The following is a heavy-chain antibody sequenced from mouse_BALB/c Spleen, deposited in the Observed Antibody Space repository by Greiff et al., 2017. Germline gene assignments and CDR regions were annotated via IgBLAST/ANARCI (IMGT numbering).Heavy chain of an antibody. CDR3: ARDPLYYIYAMDY. J-gene: IGHJ4*01. CDR2: IWAGGST. Sequence: VQLQQSGPGLVAPSQSLSITCTVSGFSLTSYGVHWVRQPPGKGLEWLGVIWAGGSTNYNSALMSRLSISKDNSKSQVFLKMNSLQTDDTAMYYCARDPLYYIYAMDYWGQGTSVTVSS. V-gene: IGHV2-9*02. CDR1: GFSLTSYG. D-gene: IGHD1-1*01.